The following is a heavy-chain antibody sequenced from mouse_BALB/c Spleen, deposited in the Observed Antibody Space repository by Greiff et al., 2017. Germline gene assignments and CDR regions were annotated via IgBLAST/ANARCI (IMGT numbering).Heavy chain of an antibody. Sequence: EVKLVESGGGLVQPGGSLRLSCATSGFTFTDYYMSWVRQPPGKALEWLGFIRNKANGYTTEYSASVKGRFTISRDNSQSILYLQMNTLRAEDSATYYCARGRDGFAYWGQGTLVTVSA. CDR2: IRNKANGYTT. CDR1: GFTFTDYY. D-gene: IGHD3-3*01. J-gene: IGHJ3*01. V-gene: IGHV7-3*02. CDR3: ARGRDGFAY.